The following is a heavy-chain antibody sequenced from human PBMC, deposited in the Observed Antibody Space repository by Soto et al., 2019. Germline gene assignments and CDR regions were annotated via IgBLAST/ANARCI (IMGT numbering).Heavy chain of an antibody. Sequence: QVQLVQSGAEVKRPGSSVKVSCESSGDTFNSYVISWVRQAPGQGLEWMGGIIPIIGVTHYAQKFQGRVTISALRSTGTAYMELTNLGFEDTALYYCARESLGAKGADHWGQGNVVTFSS. D-gene: IGHD3-16*01. CDR1: GDTFNSYV. CDR2: IIPIIGVT. V-gene: IGHV1-69*17. J-gene: IGHJ4*02. CDR3: ARESLGAKGADH.